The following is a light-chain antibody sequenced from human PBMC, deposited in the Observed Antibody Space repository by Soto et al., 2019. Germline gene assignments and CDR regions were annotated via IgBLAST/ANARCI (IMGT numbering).Light chain of an antibody. CDR2: DVN. J-gene: IGLJ3*02. CDR3: SSHAGSKNLV. CDR1: SSDVGDYNY. Sequence: QSVLTKPPSASGSPGQSVTISCTGTSSDVGDYNYVSWYQQHPGKAPKLMIYDVNKRPSGVPDRFSGSKSGNTASLTVSGLQAEDEADYYCSSHAGSKNLVFGGGTKVTVL. V-gene: IGLV2-8*01.